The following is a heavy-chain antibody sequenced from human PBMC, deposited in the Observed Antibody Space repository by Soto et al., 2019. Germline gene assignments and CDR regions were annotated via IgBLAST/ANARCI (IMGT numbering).Heavy chain of an antibody. J-gene: IGHJ4*02. D-gene: IGHD2-2*01. CDR3: AKDDCSNTNCHFDY. Sequence: PGGSLRLSCAASGVPFDDYVMHWVRQAPGKGLEWVSGISWNSGSIGYADSVKGRFTISRDNAKNSLYLQMNSLRAEDTALYYCAKDDCSNTNCHFDYWGQGTLVTVSS. CDR1: GVPFDDYV. V-gene: IGHV3-9*01. CDR2: ISWNSGSI.